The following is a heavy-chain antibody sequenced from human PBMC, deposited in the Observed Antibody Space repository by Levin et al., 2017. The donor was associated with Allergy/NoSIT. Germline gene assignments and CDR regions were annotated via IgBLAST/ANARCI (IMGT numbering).Heavy chain of an antibody. CDR3: ARGRGSTSGRAYYYGMDV. CDR2: INHSGST. D-gene: IGHD2-2*01. V-gene: IGHV4-34*01. J-gene: IGHJ6*02. CDR1: GGSFSGYY. Sequence: SQTLSLTCAVYGGSFSGYYWSWIRQPPGKGLEWIGEINHSGSTNYNPSLKSRVTISVDTSKNQFSLKLSSVTAADTAVYYCARGRGSTSGRAYYYGMDVWGQGTTVTVSS.